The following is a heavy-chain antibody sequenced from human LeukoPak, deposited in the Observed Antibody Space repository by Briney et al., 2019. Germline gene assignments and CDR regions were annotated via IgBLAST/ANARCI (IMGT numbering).Heavy chain of an antibody. CDR2: ISGSGGST. V-gene: IGHV3-23*01. Sequence: GGSLRLSCAASGFTFSNYAMSWVRQAPGKGLEWVSGISGSGGSTYYADTVKGRFTISRDNSKNTLYLQMNSLRAEDTAVYYCARGEDSSSSDYWGQGTLVTVSS. J-gene: IGHJ4*02. CDR1: GFTFSNYA. D-gene: IGHD6-6*01. CDR3: ARGEDSSSSDY.